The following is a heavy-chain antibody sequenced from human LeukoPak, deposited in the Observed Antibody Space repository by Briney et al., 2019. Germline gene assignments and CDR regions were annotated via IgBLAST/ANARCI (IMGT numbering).Heavy chain of an antibody. CDR3: ATLKLWFERFDY. Sequence: PGGSLRLSCAASGFTFSSYDMNWVRQAPGKGLEWVSYISIDSSTMYYADSVKGRFTISRDNSKNTLYLQMNSLRAEDTAVYYCATLKLWFERFDYWGQGTLVTVSS. CDR1: GFTFSSYD. D-gene: IGHD3-10*01. CDR2: ISIDSSTM. J-gene: IGHJ4*02. V-gene: IGHV3-48*01.